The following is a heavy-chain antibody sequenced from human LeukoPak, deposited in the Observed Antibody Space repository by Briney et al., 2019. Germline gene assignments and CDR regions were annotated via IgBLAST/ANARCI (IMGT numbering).Heavy chain of an antibody. J-gene: IGHJ4*02. D-gene: IGHD4-23*01. Sequence: GGSLRLSCAAFGFTFRSYNMIWVRQAPGKGLEWVSNIDGASTFIYYADSVKCRFTISRDNAKNSLYLQMNSLRAENTAVYYCVRSDGGNPLTNWGQGTLVTVSS. V-gene: IGHV3-21*05. CDR3: VRSDGGNPLTN. CDR1: GFTFRSYN. CDR2: IDGASTFI.